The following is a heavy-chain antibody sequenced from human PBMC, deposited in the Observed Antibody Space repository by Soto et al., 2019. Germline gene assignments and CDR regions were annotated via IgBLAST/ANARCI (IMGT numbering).Heavy chain of an antibody. V-gene: IGHV4-4*02. D-gene: IGHD6-19*01. CDR2: IYHSGNI. J-gene: IGHJ4*02. Sequence: SETLSLSCIVSGGSISSNNWWSWVRQPPGKGLEWVGEIYHSGNINYNPSLKSRVTISLDKSKNQFSLKLDSVTAADTAVYYCATSVTVAGSRYWGQGTLVTVSS. CDR1: GGSISSNNW. CDR3: ATSVTVAGSRY.